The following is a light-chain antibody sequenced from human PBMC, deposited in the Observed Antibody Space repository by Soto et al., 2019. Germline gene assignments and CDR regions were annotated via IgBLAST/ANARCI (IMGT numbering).Light chain of an antibody. V-gene: IGKV1-8*01. Sequence: AIRIRQSPSSHSASTEDRVNITCRASHGISSYLACYQRQPWQGPKLLIYSASTLPIVVPSRFSGSGSGTDFTLTISCRQSEDFTTDYCPPSSSYPRTSSQRT. CDR3: PPSSSYPRT. J-gene: IGKJ1*01. CDR2: SAS. CDR1: HGISSY.